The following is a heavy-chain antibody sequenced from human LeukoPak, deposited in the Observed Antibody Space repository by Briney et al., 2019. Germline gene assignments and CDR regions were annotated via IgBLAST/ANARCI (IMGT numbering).Heavy chain of an antibody. D-gene: IGHD3-22*01. CDR2: ISWNSGSI. J-gene: IGHJ4*02. V-gene: IGHV3-9*03. CDR1: GFTFDDYA. CDR3: AKSAGSYYDSSGTSIDY. Sequence: GGSLRLSCAASGFTFDDYAMHWVRQAPGKGLERVSGISWNSGSIGYADSVKGRFTISRDNAKNSLYLQMNSLRAEDMALYYCAKSAGSYYDSSGTSIDYWGQGTLVTVSS.